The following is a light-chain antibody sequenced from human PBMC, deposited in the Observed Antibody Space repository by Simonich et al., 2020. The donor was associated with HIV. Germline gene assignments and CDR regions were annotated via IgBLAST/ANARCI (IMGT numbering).Light chain of an antibody. CDR2: QAS. CDR1: QDISNY. V-gene: IGKV1-5*03. Sequence: DIQMTQSPSSLSASVGDRVTITCQASQDISNYLNWYQQKPGKAPKLLIYQASSLESGVPSRFSGSGSGTEFTLTISSLQPDDFATYYCLQYNGYFLFTFGPGTKVDI. CDR3: LQYNGYFLFT. J-gene: IGKJ3*01.